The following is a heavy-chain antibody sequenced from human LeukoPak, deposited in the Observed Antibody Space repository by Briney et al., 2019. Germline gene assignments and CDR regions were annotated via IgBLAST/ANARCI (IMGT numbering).Heavy chain of an antibody. CDR1: GFTFSSYA. CDR3: ARDGIVGAIDY. Sequence: PGGSLRLSCAASGFTFSSYAMSWVRQAPGKGLDWVSVIYSGGSTYYADSVKGRFTISRDNSKNTLYLQMNSLRAEDTAVYYCARDGIVGAIDYWGQGTLVTVSS. J-gene: IGHJ4*02. CDR2: IYSGGST. D-gene: IGHD1-26*01. V-gene: IGHV3-53*01.